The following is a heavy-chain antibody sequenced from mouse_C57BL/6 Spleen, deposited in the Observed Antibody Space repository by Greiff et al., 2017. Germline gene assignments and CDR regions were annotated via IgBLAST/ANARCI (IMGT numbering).Heavy chain of an antibody. CDR2: IDPNSGGT. D-gene: IGHD1-2*01. V-gene: IGHV1-72*01. Sequence: QVQLKQPGAELVKPGASVKLSCKASGYTFTSYWMHWVKQRPGRGLEWIGRIDPNSGGTKYNEKFKSKATLTVDKPSSTAYMQLSSLTSEDSAVYYCARNVATSGDFDVWGTGTTVTVSS. CDR1: GYTFTSYW. J-gene: IGHJ1*03. CDR3: ARNVATSGDFDV.